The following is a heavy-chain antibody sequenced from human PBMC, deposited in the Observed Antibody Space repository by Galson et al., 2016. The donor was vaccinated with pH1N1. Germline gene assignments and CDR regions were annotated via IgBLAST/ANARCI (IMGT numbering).Heavy chain of an antibody. CDR2: VNNDGSST. CDR3: VRGRYCSGGSCYSPTAEYFQH. D-gene: IGHD2-15*01. CDR1: GFIFTNYW. J-gene: IGHJ1*01. V-gene: IGHV3-74*01. Sequence: SLRLSCAASGFIFTNYWMHWVRQAPGRGLVWVARVNNDGSSTNYADSVKGRFTLSRDNAKNTVFLEMSSLRAEDTGAYYCVRGRYCSGGSCYSPTAEYFQHWGRGTLLIVSS.